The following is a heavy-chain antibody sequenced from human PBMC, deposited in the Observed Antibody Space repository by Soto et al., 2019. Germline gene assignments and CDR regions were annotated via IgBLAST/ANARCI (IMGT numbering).Heavy chain of an antibody. D-gene: IGHD3-22*01. V-gene: IGHV1-46*01. CDR3: ARDYHDYYDSSGSPGY. CDR1: GYTFTSYY. CDR2: INPSGGST. Sequence: ASVKVSCKASGYTFTSYYMHWVRQAPGQGLGWMGIINPSGGSTSYAQKFQGRVTMTRDTSTSTVYMELSSLRSEDTAVYYCARDYHDYYDSSGSPGYWGQGTLGTVSS. J-gene: IGHJ4*02.